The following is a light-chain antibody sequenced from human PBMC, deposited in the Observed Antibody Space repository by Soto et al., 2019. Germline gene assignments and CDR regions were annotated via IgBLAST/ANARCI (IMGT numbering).Light chain of an antibody. CDR2: LNSDGSH. CDR1: SGYSSYA. V-gene: IGLV4-69*01. J-gene: IGLJ2*01. Sequence: QPVLTQSPSVSASLGASVKVTCTLSSGYSSYAIAWHQQQPEKGPQYLMKLNSDGSHNKGDGIPDRFSGSSSGAERYLTISSLQSGDEADYYCQTLVGTDNLVFGGGTKLSVL. CDR3: QTLVGTDNLV.